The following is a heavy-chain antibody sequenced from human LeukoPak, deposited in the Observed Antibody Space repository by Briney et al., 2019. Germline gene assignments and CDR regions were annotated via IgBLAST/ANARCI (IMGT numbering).Heavy chain of an antibody. Sequence: ASVKVSCKASGYTFTSYYMHWVRQAPGQGLEWMGIINPSGGSTSYAQKFQGRVTMTRDTSTSTVYMELSSLRSEDTAVYYCARGIVVVPAATRRDYYMDVWGKGTTVTVSS. CDR3: ARGIVVVPAATRRDYYMDV. CDR2: INPSGGST. V-gene: IGHV1-46*01. D-gene: IGHD2-2*01. J-gene: IGHJ6*03. CDR1: GYTFTSYY.